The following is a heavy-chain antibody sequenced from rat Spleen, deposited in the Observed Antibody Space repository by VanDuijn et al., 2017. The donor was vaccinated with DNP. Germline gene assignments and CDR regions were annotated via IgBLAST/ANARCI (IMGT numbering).Heavy chain of an antibody. Sequence: EVQLVESGGGLVQPGRSLKLSCAASGFTFSAYYMAWVRQAPAKGLEWVAYIGSAAYAPYYGDSVKGRFTISRDNAKSTLYLQMNSLRSEDMATYYCARHSSFMDWFVSWGQGTLVTVSS. CDR1: GFTFSAYY. CDR3: ARHSSFMDWFVS. D-gene: IGHD1-2*01. CDR2: IGSAAYAP. V-gene: IGHV5-22*01. J-gene: IGHJ3*01.